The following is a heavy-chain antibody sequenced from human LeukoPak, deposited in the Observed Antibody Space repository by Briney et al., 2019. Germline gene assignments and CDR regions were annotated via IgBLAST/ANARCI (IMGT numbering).Heavy chain of an antibody. D-gene: IGHD3-22*01. CDR1: GFTFSSYA. Sequence: SGGSLSLSCAASGFTFSSYAMHWVRQAPGKGLEWVAVISYDGSNKYYADSVKGRFTISRDNSKNTLYLQMNSLRAEDTAVYYCAKTYYYDSSGYFDYWGQGTLVTVSS. V-gene: IGHV3-30*04. CDR2: ISYDGSNK. CDR3: AKTYYYDSSGYFDY. J-gene: IGHJ4*02.